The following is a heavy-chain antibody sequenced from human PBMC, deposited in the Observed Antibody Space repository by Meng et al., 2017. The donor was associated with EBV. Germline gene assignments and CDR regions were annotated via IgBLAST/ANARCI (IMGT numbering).Heavy chain of an antibody. V-gene: IGHV1-46*01. CDR3: VRELVGGTFDY. CDR2: IIPAGGNT. J-gene: IGHJ4*02. D-gene: IGHD1/OR15-1a*01. CDR1: GYTFTSYY. Sequence: QVQLVESGAEGNKPGASVKVSCKASGYTFTSYYLHWVRQAPGQGLEWMGIIIPAGGNTNYAQKFRGRFTMTRDTSTSTVYMDLSILTSEDTAVYYCVRELVGGTFDYWGQGTLVTVSS.